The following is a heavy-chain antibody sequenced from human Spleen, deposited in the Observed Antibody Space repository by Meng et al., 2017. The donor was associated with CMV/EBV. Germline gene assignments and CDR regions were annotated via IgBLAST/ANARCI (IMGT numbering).Heavy chain of an antibody. V-gene: IGHV3-15*01. CDR2: IKSRSDGATT. Sequence: GGSLRLSCAASGFTFSSYPMHWVRQAPGKGLEWVGRIKSRSDGATTDYAAPVKGRFTISRDDSKSTLYLQMNNLKTEDTAVYYCNDYYSMDVWGPGTTVTVSS. J-gene: IGHJ6*02. CDR1: GFTFSSYP. CDR3: NDYYSMDV.